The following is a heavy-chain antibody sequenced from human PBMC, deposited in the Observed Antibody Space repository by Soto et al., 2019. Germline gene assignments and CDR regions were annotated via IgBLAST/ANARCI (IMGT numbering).Heavy chain of an antibody. J-gene: IGHJ4*02. CDR2: IWFDGSNE. Sequence: QVQLVESGGGVVQPGRSLRLSCAASGFTFSNHGMHWVRQAPGKGLEWVAIIWFDGSNEYYADSVKGRFTISRDNSKNTLYLQVNSLRAEDMAVYYCARQSLEWLRTLDYWGQGTLVPVSS. V-gene: IGHV3-33*01. CDR3: ARQSLEWLRTLDY. D-gene: IGHD3-3*01. CDR1: GFTFSNHG.